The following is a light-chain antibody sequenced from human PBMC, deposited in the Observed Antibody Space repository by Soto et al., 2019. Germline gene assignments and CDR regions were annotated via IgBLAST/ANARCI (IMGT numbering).Light chain of an antibody. CDR3: QAWDSSTGVV. V-gene: IGLV3-1*01. CDR1: KLGDRF. CDR2: QDT. J-gene: IGLJ2*01. Sequence: SYELTQPPSVSVSPGQTASIPCSGDKLGDRFACWYQQKPSQSPVMVIYQDTRRPSGIPERFSGSNSGNTATLTISGTQAMDEADYYCQAWDSSTGVVFGGGTKLTVL.